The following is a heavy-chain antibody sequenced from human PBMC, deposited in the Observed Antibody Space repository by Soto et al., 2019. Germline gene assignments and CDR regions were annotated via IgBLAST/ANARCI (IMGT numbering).Heavy chain of an antibody. V-gene: IGHV3-72*01. CDR2: VRNKANSYTT. Sequence: PGGSLRLSCVGSGFTFSDHHMDWVRQAPGKGLEWVGRVRNKANSYTTEYAASVKGRFTISRDDSKNSLYLQMNSLKTEDTAVYYCSNSPVGKIGSGWGQGTLVTVSS. J-gene: IGHJ4*02. CDR1: GFTFSDHH. D-gene: IGHD6-13*01. CDR3: SNSPVGKIGSG.